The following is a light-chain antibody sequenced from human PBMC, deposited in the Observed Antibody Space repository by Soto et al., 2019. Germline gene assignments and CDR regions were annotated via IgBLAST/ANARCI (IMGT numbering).Light chain of an antibody. CDR2: SNN. J-gene: IGLJ2*01. CDR1: SSNIGSNT. CDR3: AAWYDSLNGFVV. V-gene: IGLV1-44*01. Sequence: QSVLTQPPSASGTPGQRVTISCSGSSSNIGSNTVNWYQQLPGTAPKLLIYSNNQRPSGVPDRFSGSKSGTSASLAITGLQSEDEADYYCAAWYDSLNGFVVFDGGTKLTVL.